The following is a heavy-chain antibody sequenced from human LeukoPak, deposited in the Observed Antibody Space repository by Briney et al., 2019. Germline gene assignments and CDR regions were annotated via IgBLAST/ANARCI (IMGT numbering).Heavy chain of an antibody. CDR1: GFTVSGNY. J-gene: IGHJ6*03. CDR3: AKTYYSSSARVMDV. Sequence: PGGSLRLSCAASGFTVSGNYMSWVRQAPGKGLEWVAVIWHDGSKTYYVDSVKGRFTISRDDSKNTVYLQMNSLRAEDTAVYYCAKTYYSSSARVMDVWGKGTTVTVSS. V-gene: IGHV3-33*08. CDR2: IWHDGSKT. D-gene: IGHD3-10*01.